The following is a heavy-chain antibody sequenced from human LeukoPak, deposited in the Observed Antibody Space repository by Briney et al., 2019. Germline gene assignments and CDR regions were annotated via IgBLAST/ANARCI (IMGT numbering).Heavy chain of an antibody. CDR3: ARGQQWLEAFDY. CDR2: INPNSGVT. V-gene: IGHV1-2*02. CDR1: GYTFTGYY. Sequence: ASVKVSCKASGYTFTGYYIHWVRQAPGQGLEWMGWINPNSGVTHYPQKFQGRVTMTRDTSVRTAYMEVSSLRSDDTAVYYCARGQQWLEAFDYWGLGTLVTVSS. J-gene: IGHJ4*02. D-gene: IGHD6-19*01.